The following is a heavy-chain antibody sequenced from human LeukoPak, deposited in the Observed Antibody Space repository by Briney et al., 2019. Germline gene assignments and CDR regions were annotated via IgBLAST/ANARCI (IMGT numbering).Heavy chain of an antibody. CDR1: GGSIGSYY. CDR2: IYYSGST. Sequence: PSETLSLTCTVSGGSIGSYYWSWIRQPPGKGLEWIGYIYYSGSTNYNPSLKSRVTISVDTSKNQFSLKLSSVTAADTAVYYCARGRSGYDYYYFDYWGQGTLVTVSS. CDR3: ARGRSGYDYYYFDY. J-gene: IGHJ4*02. V-gene: IGHV4-59*01. D-gene: IGHD5-12*01.